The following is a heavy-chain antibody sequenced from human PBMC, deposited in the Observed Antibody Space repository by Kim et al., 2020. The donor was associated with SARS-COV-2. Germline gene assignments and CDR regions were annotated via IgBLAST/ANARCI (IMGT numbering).Heavy chain of an antibody. Sequence: SETLSLTCSVSGGSISGYYWSWIRQSPGKGLEWIGYMYYRGNTNYNPSLESRVTMSLDTSNNQFSLKLTSVTAADTAVYYCARESWSPGFFYYHYMDAWGGGTTVTVSS. J-gene: IGHJ6*03. CDR3: ARESWSPGFFYYHYMDA. D-gene: IGHD1-1*01. CDR2: MYYRGNT. CDR1: GGSISGYY. V-gene: IGHV4-59*01.